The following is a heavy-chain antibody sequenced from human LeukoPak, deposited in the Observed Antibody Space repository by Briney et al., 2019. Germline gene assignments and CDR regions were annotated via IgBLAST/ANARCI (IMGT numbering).Heavy chain of an antibody. CDR1: GGSLVPYY. D-gene: IGHD4-11*01. CDR2: IYIVGGT. V-gene: IGHV4-4*07. J-gene: IGHJ6*03. Sequence: PSETLSLTCTVSGGSLVPYYWSWVRQPAGKGLEWLGHIYIVGGTKYNPSLQSRVTVSIDRSMNQFSLRLTSVTAADTAVYYCARQGRIPGHAVPVPDGPATEYSYYYMDVWGNGTTVTVSS. CDR3: ARQGRIPGHAVPVPDGPATEYSYYYMDV.